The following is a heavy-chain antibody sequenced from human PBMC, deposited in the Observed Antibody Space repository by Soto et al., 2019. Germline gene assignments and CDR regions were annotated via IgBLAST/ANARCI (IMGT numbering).Heavy chain of an antibody. D-gene: IGHD3-10*01. J-gene: IGHJ4*02. CDR3: ARGGASGIWFGELFGY. CDR1: GGSFSGYY. CDR2: INHSGST. Sequence: QVQLQQWGAGLLKPSETLSLTCAVYGGSFSGYYWSWIRQPPGKGLEWIGEINHSGSTNYNPSLKSRVTISVDTSKNQFSLKLSSVTAADTAVYDCARGGASGIWFGELFGYWGQGTLVTVSS. V-gene: IGHV4-34*01.